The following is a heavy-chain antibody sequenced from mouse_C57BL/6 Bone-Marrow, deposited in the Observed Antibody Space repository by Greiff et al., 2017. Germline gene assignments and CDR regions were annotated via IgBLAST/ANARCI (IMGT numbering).Heavy chain of an antibody. Sequence: QVQLQQSGAELVRPGTSVKMSCKASGYTFTNYWIGWAKQRPGHGLEWIGDIYPGGGYTNYNAKFKGKATLTADKSSSTAYMQFSSLTSEDSAIYYCARGNYVFYAMDYWGQGTSVTVSS. J-gene: IGHJ4*01. D-gene: IGHD2-1*01. CDR3: ARGNYVFYAMDY. V-gene: IGHV1-63*01. CDR2: IYPGGGYT. CDR1: GYTFTNYW.